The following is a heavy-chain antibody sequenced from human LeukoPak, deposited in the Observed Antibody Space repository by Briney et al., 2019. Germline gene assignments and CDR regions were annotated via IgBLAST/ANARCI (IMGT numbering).Heavy chain of an antibody. D-gene: IGHD2-21*01. CDR1: GFTFTNYW. Sequence: GGSLRHSCAASGFTFTNYWMHWVRQAPGKGLGWVSGINHDGTGTYYADSVKGRFTICRDNAKNTVDLQMNGLRAEDTTVYYCAIVSEYWGQGTLVTVSS. CDR2: INHDGTGT. V-gene: IGHV3-74*01. CDR3: AIVSEY. J-gene: IGHJ4*02.